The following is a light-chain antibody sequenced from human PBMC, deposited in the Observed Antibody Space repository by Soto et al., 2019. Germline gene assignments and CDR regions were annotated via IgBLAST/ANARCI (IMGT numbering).Light chain of an antibody. CDR3: QQYYGPPRT. Sequence: DIVMTQSPDSLAVSLGERATINYKSSQSVLYSSNNKNYLAWYQQKPGQPPKLLIYWASTRESGVPDRFSGSGSGTDFTLTISSLQAEDVAVYYCQQYYGPPRTFGQGTKLEIK. CDR2: WAS. CDR1: QSVLYSSNNKNY. V-gene: IGKV4-1*01. J-gene: IGKJ2*01.